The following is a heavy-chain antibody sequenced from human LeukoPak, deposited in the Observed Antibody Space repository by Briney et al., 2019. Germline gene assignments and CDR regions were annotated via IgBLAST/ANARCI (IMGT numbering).Heavy chain of an antibody. V-gene: IGHV3-30-3*01. D-gene: IGHD3-22*01. CDR2: ISYDGSNK. CDR3: ARDRSGYYFDY. CDR1: GFTFSSHA. J-gene: IGHJ4*02. Sequence: GGSLRLSCAASGFTFSSHAMHWVRQAPGKGLEWVAVISYDGSNKYYADSVKGRFTISRDNSKNTLYLQMNSLRAEDTAVYYCARDRSGYYFDYWGQGTLVTVSS.